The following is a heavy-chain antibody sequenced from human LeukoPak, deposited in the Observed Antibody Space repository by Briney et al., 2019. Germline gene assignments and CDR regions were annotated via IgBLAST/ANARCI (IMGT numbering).Heavy chain of an antibody. CDR1: GGSISSGGYY. CDR2: IYHSGST. J-gene: IGHJ4*02. V-gene: IGHV4-30-2*01. CDR3: ARDGPATLDY. Sequence: SETLSLTCTVSGGSISSGGYYWSWIRQPPGKGLEWIGYIYHSGSTYYNPSLKSRVTISVDTSKNQFSLKLSSVTAADTAVYYCARDGPATLDYWGQGTLVTVSS.